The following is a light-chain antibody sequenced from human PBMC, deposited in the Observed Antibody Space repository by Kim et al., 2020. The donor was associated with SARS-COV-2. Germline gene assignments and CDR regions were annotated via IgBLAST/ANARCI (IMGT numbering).Light chain of an antibody. V-gene: IGKV4-1*01. J-gene: IGKJ4*01. CDR3: QQYYSTPLT. CDR2: WAS. Sequence: ATINCKSSQSVLYSSNNKNYLAWYQQKPGQPPKLLIYWASTRESGVPDRFSGSGSGIDFTLTISSLQAEDVAVYYCQQYYSTPLTFGGGTKVEIK. CDR1: QSVLYSSNNKNY.